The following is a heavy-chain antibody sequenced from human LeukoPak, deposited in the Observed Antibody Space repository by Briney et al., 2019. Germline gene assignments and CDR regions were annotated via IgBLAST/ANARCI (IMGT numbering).Heavy chain of an antibody. V-gene: IGHV4-59*11. CDR2: IYSTWST. J-gene: IGHJ3*02. D-gene: IGHD3-10*01. CDR1: GGSISSHC. CDR3: ARGFSGVTAFDI. Sequence: SETLSFTCTVSGGSISSHCWSWIRQPPGKGLEWIGYIYSTWSTNYNPSLKSRVTISVDTSKNQFSLKLSSVTVADTAVYYCARGFSGVTAFDIWGQGTMVTVSS.